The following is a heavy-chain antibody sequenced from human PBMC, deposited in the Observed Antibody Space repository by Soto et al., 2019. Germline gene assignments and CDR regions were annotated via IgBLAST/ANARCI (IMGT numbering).Heavy chain of an antibody. D-gene: IGHD2-15*01. V-gene: IGHV3-23*01. CDR2: ISGSGGST. Sequence: GGSLRLSCAASGFTFSSYAMSWVRQAPGKGLEWVSAISGSGGSTYYADSVKGRFTISRDNSKNTLYLQMNSLRAEDTAVYYCAKDPENYCSGGSCYLYFDYWGQGTLVTVSS. J-gene: IGHJ4*02. CDR3: AKDPENYCSGGSCYLYFDY. CDR1: GFTFSSYA.